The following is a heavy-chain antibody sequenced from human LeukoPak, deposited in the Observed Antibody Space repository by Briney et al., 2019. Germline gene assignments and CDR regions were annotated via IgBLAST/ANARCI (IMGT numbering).Heavy chain of an antibody. CDR1: GGSISSYY. D-gene: IGHD3-10*01. J-gene: IGHJ4*02. CDR3: TRGFGNY. CDR2: INHSGST. Sequence: SETLSLTCTVSGGSISSYYWSWIRQPPGKGLEWIGEINHSGSTNYNPSLKSRVTISVDTSKNQLSLKLSFVTAADTAVYYCTRGFGNYWGQGTLVTVSS. V-gene: IGHV4-34*01.